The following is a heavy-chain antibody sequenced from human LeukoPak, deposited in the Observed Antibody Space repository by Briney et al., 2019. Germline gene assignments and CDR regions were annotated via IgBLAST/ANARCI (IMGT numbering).Heavy chain of an antibody. Sequence: GGSLRLSCAASGFTFDDYAIHWVRQAPGKGLEWVSGISWNGGRIDYADSVKGRFIISRDNAKNSLYLQMNTVRAEDTALYYCTKDWNYYGSGSLWDWGQGTLVTVSS. J-gene: IGHJ4*02. V-gene: IGHV3-9*01. CDR1: GFTFDDYA. D-gene: IGHD3-10*01. CDR3: TKDWNYYGSGSLWD. CDR2: ISWNGGRI.